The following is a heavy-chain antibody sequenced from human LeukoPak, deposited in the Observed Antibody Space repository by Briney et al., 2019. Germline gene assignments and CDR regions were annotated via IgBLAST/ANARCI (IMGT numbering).Heavy chain of an antibody. J-gene: IGHJ4*02. CDR2: IKEDGSEK. D-gene: IGHD3-22*01. Sequence: QPGGSLRLTCAASGFTFSTYWMSWVRQAPGKGLEWVANIKEDGSEKYYGDSVKGRFTISRDNAKNSLYLQMNSLRAEDTAVYYCARDSSGYRWGQGTLVTVSS. V-gene: IGHV3-7*01. CDR3: ARDSSGYR. CDR1: GFTFSTYW.